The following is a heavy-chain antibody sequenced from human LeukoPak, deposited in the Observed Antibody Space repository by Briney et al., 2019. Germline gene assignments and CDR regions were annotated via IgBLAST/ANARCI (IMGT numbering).Heavy chain of an antibody. V-gene: IGHV4-59*01. Sequence: PSETLSLTCAVYGGSFSGYYWSWIRQPPGKGLEWIGYISYTGSTNYNPSLKSRVTISVDTSKNQFSLKLTSVTAADTAVYYCAREGSSGWHWFDPWGRGTLVTVSS. CDR1: GGSFSGYY. D-gene: IGHD6-25*01. J-gene: IGHJ5*02. CDR2: ISYTGST. CDR3: AREGSSGWHWFDP.